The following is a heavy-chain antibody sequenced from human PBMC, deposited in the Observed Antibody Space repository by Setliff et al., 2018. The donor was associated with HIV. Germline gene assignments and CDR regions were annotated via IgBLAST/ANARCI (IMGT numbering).Heavy chain of an antibody. J-gene: IGHJ5*02. CDR3: ARPLLQQLVLGINWFDP. Sequence: PGGVLRLSCAASGFTSGFTFSYYWMHWVRQAPGKGLEWVANIKEDGSEKYYMDSVKGRFTISRDDAKKSLYLQMNSLRAEDTAVYYCARPLLQQLVLGINWFDPWGQGTLVTVSS. D-gene: IGHD6-13*01. V-gene: IGHV3-7*01. CDR2: IKEDGSEK. CDR1: GFTFSYYW.